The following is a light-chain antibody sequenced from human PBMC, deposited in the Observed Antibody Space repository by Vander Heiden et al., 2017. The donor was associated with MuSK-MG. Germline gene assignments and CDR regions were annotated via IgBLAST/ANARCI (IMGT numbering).Light chain of an antibody. CDR3: QQDDNLPLT. CDR2: DAS. V-gene: IGKV1-33*01. CDR1: QDISNY. J-gene: IGKJ4*01. Sequence: DIQMTQYPSSLSASVGDRVTITCQASQDISNYLNWYQQKPGKAPKLLIYDASNLETGVPSRFSGSGSGTDFTFTISILQPEDLATYYCQQDDNLPLTFGGGTKVEIK.